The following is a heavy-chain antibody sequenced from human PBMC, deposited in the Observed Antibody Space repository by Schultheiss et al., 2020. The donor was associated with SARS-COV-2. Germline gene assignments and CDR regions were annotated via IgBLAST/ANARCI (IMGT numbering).Heavy chain of an antibody. CDR1: GFTFDDYT. Sequence: GESLKISCAASGFTFDDYTMHWVRQAPGKGLEWVSLISWDGGSTYYADSVKGRFTISRDNSKNSLYLQMNSLRTEDTALYYCAKDGRSGTDYYMDVWGKGTTVTVSS. J-gene: IGHJ6*03. CDR2: ISWDGGST. D-gene: IGHD3/OR15-3a*01. CDR3: AKDGRSGTDYYMDV. V-gene: IGHV3-43*01.